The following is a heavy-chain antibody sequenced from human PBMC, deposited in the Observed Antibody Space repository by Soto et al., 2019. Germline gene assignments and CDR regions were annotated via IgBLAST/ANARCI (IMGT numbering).Heavy chain of an antibody. D-gene: IGHD1-26*01. CDR2: IFHSGST. V-gene: IGHV4-4*02. CDR1: GCSIRSNNR. Sequence: TSETLSLTCAFSGCSIRSNNRWSWVRQPPGKGLEWIGEIFHSGSTNYNPSLKTRVTISVDKSKNQFSLKLSSVTAADTAVYYCARVYSGSYSDYWGQGTLVTVSS. J-gene: IGHJ4*02. CDR3: ARVYSGSYSDY.